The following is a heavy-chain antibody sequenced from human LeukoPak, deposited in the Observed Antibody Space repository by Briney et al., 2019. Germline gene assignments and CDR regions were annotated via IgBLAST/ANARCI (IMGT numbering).Heavy chain of an antibody. V-gene: IGHV3-30*18. CDR1: GFTFSSHG. D-gene: IGHD3-10*01. J-gene: IGHJ4*02. CDR2: ISNDGSNE. Sequence: GGSLRLSCAAPGFTFSSHGMHWVRQAQGKGLDWVAVISNDGSNEYYADSVKGRFTISTDNSKNTLYLQMNSLRAEDTAVYYCAKGVYYYGSGSDYWGQGTLVTVSS. CDR3: AKGVYYYGSGSDY.